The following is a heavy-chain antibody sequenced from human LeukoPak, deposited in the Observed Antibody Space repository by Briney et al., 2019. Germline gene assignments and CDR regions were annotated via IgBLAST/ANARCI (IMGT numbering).Heavy chain of an antibody. D-gene: IGHD4-17*01. V-gene: IGHV1-2*02. CDR2: INPNSGGT. Sequence: ASVKVSCKASGYTFTGYYMHWVRQAPGQGLEWMVWINPNSGGTNYAQKFQGRVTMTRDTSVSTAYMELSRLRSDDTAVYYCARQTGRTTAPFGYWGQGTLVTVSS. CDR3: ARQTGRTTAPFGY. CDR1: GYTFTGYY. J-gene: IGHJ4*02.